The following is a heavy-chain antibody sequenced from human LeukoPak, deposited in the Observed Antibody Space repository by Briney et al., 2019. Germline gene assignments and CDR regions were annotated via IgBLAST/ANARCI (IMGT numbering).Heavy chain of an antibody. Sequence: SVKVSCKASGGTFSSYAISWVRQAPGQGLEWMGGIIPIFGTANYAQKFQGRVTITADESTSTAYMELSSLRSEDTAVYYCARVGYCSSTSCSFDYWGQGTLVTVSS. D-gene: IGHD2-2*01. CDR1: GGTFSSYA. J-gene: IGHJ4*02. CDR2: IIPIFGTA. V-gene: IGHV1-69*13. CDR3: ARVGYCSSTSCSFDY.